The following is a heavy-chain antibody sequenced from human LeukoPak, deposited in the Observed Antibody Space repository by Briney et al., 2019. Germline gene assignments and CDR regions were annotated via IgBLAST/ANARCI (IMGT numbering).Heavy chain of an antibody. CDR2: ISSNGGST. D-gene: IGHD1-26*01. V-gene: IGHV3-64*01. J-gene: IGHJ4*02. CDR3: ARGVGATPFDY. CDR1: GYTFSSYA. Sequence: GGSLRLSCAVSGYTFSSYAMHWVRQAPGKGLEYVSAISSNGGSTYYANSVKGRFTISRDNSKNTLYLQMGSLRAEDMAVYYCARGVGATPFDYWGQGTLVTVSS.